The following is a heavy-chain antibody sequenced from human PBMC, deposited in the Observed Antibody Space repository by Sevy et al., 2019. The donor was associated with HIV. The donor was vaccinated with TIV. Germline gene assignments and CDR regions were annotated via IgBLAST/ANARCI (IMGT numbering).Heavy chain of an antibody. CDR2: ISSSSSYI. CDR1: GFTFSSYS. CDR3: ARDGIAARPRDWFDP. Sequence: GGSLRLSCAASGFTFSSYSMNLVRQAPGKGLEWVSSISSSSSYIYYADSVKGRFTISRDNAKNSLYLQMNSLRAEDTAVYYCARDGIAARPRDWFDPWGQGTLVTVSS. V-gene: IGHV3-21*01. D-gene: IGHD6-6*01. J-gene: IGHJ5*02.